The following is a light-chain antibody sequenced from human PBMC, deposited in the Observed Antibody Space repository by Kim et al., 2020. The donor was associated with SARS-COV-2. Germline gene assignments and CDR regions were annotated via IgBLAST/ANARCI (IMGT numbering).Light chain of an antibody. Sequence: SPGEIAALSCRASQSVNGNYVAWYQQKTGQVPRLLIYDASSRATGVPDRFRGSGSGTDFTITISRLEPEDFAVYYCQRYGSSPPYTFGQGTKLEI. CDR1: QSVNGNY. CDR2: DAS. CDR3: QRYGSSPPYT. J-gene: IGKJ2*01. V-gene: IGKV3-20*01.